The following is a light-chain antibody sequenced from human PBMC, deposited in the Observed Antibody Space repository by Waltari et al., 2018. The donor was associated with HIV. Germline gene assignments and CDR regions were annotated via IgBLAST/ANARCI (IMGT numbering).Light chain of an antibody. CDR1: QSVSTN. V-gene: IGKV3-15*01. Sequence: EIMMTQSPATLSVSPGARATLSCRASQSVSTNLAWYQQKPGQAPRLLIYGASTRATGIPARFSGSGYGTDFTRTISSLQSEDSVTYYCQQYNNWPLAFGGGTKVEIK. CDR2: GAS. J-gene: IGKJ4*01. CDR3: QQYNNWPLA.